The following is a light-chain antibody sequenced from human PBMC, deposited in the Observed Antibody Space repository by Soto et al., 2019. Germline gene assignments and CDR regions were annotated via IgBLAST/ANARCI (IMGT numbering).Light chain of an antibody. CDR2: DVT. V-gene: IGLV2-14*01. Sequence: QSVLTQPASVSGSPGQSITISCTGTSSEVGGYNSVSWYQQHPGKAPKLILYDVTDRPSGVFYRFSGSKSGNTASLTFFGLQAADEADYFCSSFTSSMTNVFGSGTKVTVL. CDR3: SSFTSSMTNV. J-gene: IGLJ1*01. CDR1: SSEVGGYNS.